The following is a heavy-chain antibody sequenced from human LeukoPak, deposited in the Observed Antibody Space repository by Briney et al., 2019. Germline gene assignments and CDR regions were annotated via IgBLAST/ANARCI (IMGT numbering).Heavy chain of an antibody. V-gene: IGHV4-59*01. J-gene: IGHJ4*02. CDR1: GPSISNFY. CDR3: ARDPIHRDDYNAE. Sequence: PSETLSLTCTVSGPSISNFYWSWIRQPPGRGLEWVGSINYSGTTNYNPSPKSRVTMSIDTSKNQVSLKLNSVTAADTAVYYCARDPIHRDDYNAEWGQAVLVSVSS. CDR2: INYSGTT. D-gene: IGHD5-24*01.